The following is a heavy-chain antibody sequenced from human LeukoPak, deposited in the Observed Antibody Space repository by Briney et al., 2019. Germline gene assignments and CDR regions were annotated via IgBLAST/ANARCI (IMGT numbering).Heavy chain of an antibody. V-gene: IGHV4-34*01. CDR3: ARHGYSGPHPAGY. J-gene: IGHJ4*02. D-gene: IGHD2-15*01. CDR2: INHSGST. Sequence: PSETLSLTCAVYGGSFSGYYWSWIRQPPGKGLEGIGEINHSGSTNYSPSLKSRVTISVDTSKNQFSLKLSSVTAADTAVYYCARHGYSGPHPAGYWGQGTLVTVSS. CDR1: GGSFSGYY.